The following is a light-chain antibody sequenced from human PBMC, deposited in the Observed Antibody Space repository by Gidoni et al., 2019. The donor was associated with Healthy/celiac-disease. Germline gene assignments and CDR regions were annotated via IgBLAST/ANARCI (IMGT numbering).Light chain of an antibody. Sequence: QSALTQPASVSGSPGQSITISCTGTSSDVGGYNYVSWYQQHPGKAPKLMIYEVRNRPSGVSNRCSGSKSGNTASLTISGLQAEDDADYYCSSYTSSSTRVFGGGTKLTVL. CDR3: SSYTSSSTRV. J-gene: IGLJ2*01. V-gene: IGLV2-14*01. CDR1: SSDVGGYNY. CDR2: EVR.